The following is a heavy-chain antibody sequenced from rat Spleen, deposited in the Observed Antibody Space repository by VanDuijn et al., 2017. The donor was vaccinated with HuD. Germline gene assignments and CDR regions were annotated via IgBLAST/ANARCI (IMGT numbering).Heavy chain of an antibody. CDR1: GFTFSDYG. V-gene: IGHV5-29*01. Sequence: EVQLVESGGGLVQPGRSLKLSCVDSGFTFSDYGMAWVLQAPPKGLEWVASISYDGSSTYYRDSVKARFTVSRDNAKSTLYLQMESLRSEDTATYHCVRDMSRTIAAKSYWYFDFWGPGTMVTVSS. CDR2: ISYDGSST. D-gene: IGHD1-2*01. J-gene: IGHJ1*01. CDR3: VRDMSRTIAAKSYWYFDF.